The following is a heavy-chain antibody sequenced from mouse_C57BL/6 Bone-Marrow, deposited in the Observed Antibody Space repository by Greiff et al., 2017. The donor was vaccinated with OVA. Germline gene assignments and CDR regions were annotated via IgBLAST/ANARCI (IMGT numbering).Heavy chain of an antibody. V-gene: IGHV1-76*01. J-gene: IGHJ2*01. CDR3: ARSDSSGYFDY. CDR2: IYPGSGNT. Sequence: QVQLQQPGAELVRPGASVKLSCKASGYTFTDYYINWVKQRPGQGLEWIARIYPGSGNTYYKEKFKGKATLTAEKSSSTAYMQLSSLTSEDSAVYFCARSDSSGYFDYWGQGTTLTVSS. CDR1: GYTFTDYY. D-gene: IGHD3-2*02.